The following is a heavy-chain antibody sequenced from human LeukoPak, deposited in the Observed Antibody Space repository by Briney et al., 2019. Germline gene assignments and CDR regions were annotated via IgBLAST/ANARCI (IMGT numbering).Heavy chain of an antibody. Sequence: GGSLRLSCEASGFTFSTYDMSWVRQVPGEGLEWVSAISRGGDRTYHADSVKGRFTISRDNSKNVLCLQMDNLRADDTAVYHCTKAGGFASWYDYWGQGALVTVSS. J-gene: IGHJ4*02. D-gene: IGHD6-13*01. CDR3: TKAGGFASWYDY. V-gene: IGHV3-23*01. CDR1: GFTFSTYD. CDR2: ISRGGDRT.